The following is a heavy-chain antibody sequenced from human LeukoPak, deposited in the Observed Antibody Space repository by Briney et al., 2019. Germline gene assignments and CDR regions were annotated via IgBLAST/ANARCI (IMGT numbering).Heavy chain of an antibody. D-gene: IGHD3-22*01. J-gene: IGHJ4*02. CDR1: GGSINNYY. V-gene: IGHV4-59*08. CDR3: ARRADDSSGYYPY. Sequence: AETLSLTCTVSGGSINNYYWSWLRQPPGKGLEWIGYIFHSGSTDYNPSLKSRVTISVDTSKNQFSLRLSSVTAADTAVYYCARRADDSSGYYPYWGQGTLVTVSS. CDR2: IFHSGST.